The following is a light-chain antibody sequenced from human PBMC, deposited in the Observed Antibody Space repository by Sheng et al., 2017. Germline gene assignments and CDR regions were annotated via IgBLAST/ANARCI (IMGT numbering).Light chain of an antibody. CDR1: TSNIGRNS. J-gene: IGLJ1*01. Sequence: QSVLTQSPSVSGPPGQNVAISCSGSTSNIGRNSVSWYQRRPGAAPRLLIYGNSRRPSEIPGRFSAYMAGTSATLAIIGLQPADEGEYYCATWDATLNAYVFGAGTKVTVL. CDR2: GNS. CDR3: ATWDATLNAYV. V-gene: IGLV1-44*01.